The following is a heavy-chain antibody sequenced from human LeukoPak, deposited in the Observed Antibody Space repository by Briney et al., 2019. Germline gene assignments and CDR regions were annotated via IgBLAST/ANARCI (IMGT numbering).Heavy chain of an antibody. CDR3: ARPQDQTVAGSDY. CDR2: ISSSTTFI. J-gene: IGHJ4*02. CDR1: GFIFSDYY. D-gene: IGHD6-19*01. V-gene: IGHV3-11*03. Sequence: GGSLRLPCAASGFIFSDYYMSWIRQAPGKGLEWVSYISSSTTFINYADSVKGRFTISRDNAKNSLYLQMNSLRAEDTAVYYCARPQDQTVAGSDYWGQGTLVTVSS.